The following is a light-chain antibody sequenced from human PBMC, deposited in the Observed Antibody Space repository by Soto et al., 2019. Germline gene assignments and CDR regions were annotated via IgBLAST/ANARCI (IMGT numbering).Light chain of an antibody. CDR3: CSYAGSGTWV. J-gene: IGLJ3*02. CDR1: SSDVGSYNL. Sequence: QSALTQPASVSGSPGQSITISCTGTSSDVGSYNLVSWYQQYPGKAPKVMIYEGSKRPSGVSNRFSGSKSGNTASLTISGRQAEDDAEYYCCSYAGSGTWVFGGGTKLTVL. CDR2: EGS. V-gene: IGLV2-23*01.